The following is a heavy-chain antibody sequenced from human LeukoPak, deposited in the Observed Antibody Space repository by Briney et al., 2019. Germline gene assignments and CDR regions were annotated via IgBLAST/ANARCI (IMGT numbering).Heavy chain of an antibody. CDR1: GGSISSGGYY. CDR3: ARGEYGSSYVGYYFDY. Sequence: SETLSLTCTVSGGSISSGGYYWSWIRQPPGKGLEWIGYIYHSGSTYYNPSLKSRVTISVDRSKNQFSLKLSSVTAADTAVYYCARGEYGSSYVGYYFDYWGQGTLVTVSS. D-gene: IGHD6-6*01. J-gene: IGHJ4*02. CDR2: IYHSGST. V-gene: IGHV4-30-2*02.